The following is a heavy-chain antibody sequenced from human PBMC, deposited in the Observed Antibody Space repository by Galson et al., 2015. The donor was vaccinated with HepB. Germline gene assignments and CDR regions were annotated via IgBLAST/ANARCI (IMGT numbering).Heavy chain of an antibody. CDR2: ISAYNGHT. Sequence: CKASGYTFTSYGVSWVRQAPGQGLEWLGWISAYNGHTNYAQKLQGRVTMTTDTSTSTAYMELRSLRSDDTAVYYCARAAYYYDSSGYSSAGLGMDVWGQGTTVTVSS. D-gene: IGHD3-22*01. J-gene: IGHJ6*02. V-gene: IGHV1-18*01. CDR3: ARAAYYYDSSGYSSAGLGMDV. CDR1: GYTFTSYG.